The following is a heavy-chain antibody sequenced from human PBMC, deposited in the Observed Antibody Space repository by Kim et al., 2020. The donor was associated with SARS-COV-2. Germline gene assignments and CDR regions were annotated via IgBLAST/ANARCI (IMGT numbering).Heavy chain of an antibody. Sequence: ASVKVSCKASGYTFTSYDINWVRPATGQGLEWMGWMNPNSGNTGYAQKFQGRVTMTRNTSISTAYMELSSLRSEDTAVYYCAREIQLWPDNWFDPWGQGTLVTVSS. J-gene: IGHJ5*02. V-gene: IGHV1-8*01. CDR1: GYTFTSYD. CDR3: AREIQLWPDNWFDP. D-gene: IGHD5-18*01. CDR2: MNPNSGNT.